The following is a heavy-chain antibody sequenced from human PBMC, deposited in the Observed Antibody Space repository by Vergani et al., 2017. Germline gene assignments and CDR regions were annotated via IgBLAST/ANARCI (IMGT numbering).Heavy chain of an antibody. D-gene: IGHD4-17*01. CDR1: GITFWKFG. J-gene: IGHJ4*02. Sequence: VDLVESGGGLAQPGGSLRLSCEASGITFWKFGMHWVRQGPGKGLEWVAVISYDGSNKYYADSVKGRFTISRDNSKNTLYLQMNSLRAEDTAVYYCARGASGDYVSSFDYWGQGTLVTVSS. CDR2: ISYDGSNK. V-gene: IGHV3-30*03. CDR3: ARGASGDYVSSFDY.